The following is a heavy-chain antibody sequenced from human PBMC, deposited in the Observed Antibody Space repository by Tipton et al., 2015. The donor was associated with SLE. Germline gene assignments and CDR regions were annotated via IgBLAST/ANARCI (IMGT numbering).Heavy chain of an antibody. V-gene: IGHV4-59*01. CDR1: GDSITSYY. J-gene: IGHJ6*03. Sequence: TLSLTCTVSGDSITSYYWNWIRQPPGKGLEWIGYIYYNGHTNYSPSLKSRVTLSVDTSKNQFSLTLSSVTAADTAIYYCARGGEYGSSWHPRNYYYMDVWGKGTTVTVSS. CDR2: IYYNGHT. CDR3: ARGGEYGSSWHPRNYYYMDV. D-gene: IGHD6-13*01.